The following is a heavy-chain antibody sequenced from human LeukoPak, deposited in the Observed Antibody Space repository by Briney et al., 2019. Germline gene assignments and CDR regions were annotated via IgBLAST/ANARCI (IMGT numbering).Heavy chain of an antibody. CDR2: IYYSGST. Sequence: SETLSLTCTVSGGSISSSSHYWGWIRQPPGKGLEWIGSIYYSGSTYYNPSLKSRVTISVDTSKNQFSLKLSSVTAADTAVYYCARDGTDVDTAGIDYWGQGTLVTVSS. J-gene: IGHJ4*02. CDR3: ARDGTDVDTAGIDY. CDR1: GGSISSSSHY. V-gene: IGHV4-39*07. D-gene: IGHD5-18*01.